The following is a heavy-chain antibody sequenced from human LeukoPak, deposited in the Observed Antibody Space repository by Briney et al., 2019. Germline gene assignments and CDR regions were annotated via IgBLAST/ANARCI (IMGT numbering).Heavy chain of an antibody. CDR3: ARVGVGGSSSWYYYYYGMDV. D-gene: IGHD6-13*01. Sequence: GSSVQVSCKASGGTFSRYTISWVGQAPGRGLEGMGRIIPILGIANYAQKLQGRVTITADKSTSTAYMELSSLRSEDTAVYYCARVGVGGSSSWYYYYYGMDVWGQGTTVTVSS. J-gene: IGHJ6*02. CDR2: IIPILGIA. CDR1: GGTFSRYT. V-gene: IGHV1-69*02.